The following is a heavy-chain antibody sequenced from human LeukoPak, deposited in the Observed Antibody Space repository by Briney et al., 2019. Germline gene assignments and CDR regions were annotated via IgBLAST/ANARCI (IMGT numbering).Heavy chain of an antibody. D-gene: IGHD7-27*01. J-gene: IGHJ2*01. CDR2: VSPSGDIT. Sequence: GGSLRLSCAASGFTFSSHGMDWVRQAPGMGLEWVSGVSPSGDITYYADSVRGRFAISRDNSRNTVYFQLNSLRADDTAVYYCAKDIDWGRFDVWGRGTLVTVSS. CDR3: AKDIDWGRFDV. V-gene: IGHV3-23*01. CDR1: GFTFSSHG.